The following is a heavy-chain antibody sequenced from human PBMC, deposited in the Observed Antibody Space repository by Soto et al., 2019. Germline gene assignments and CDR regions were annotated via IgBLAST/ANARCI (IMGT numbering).Heavy chain of an antibody. CDR2: INGDGTST. V-gene: IGHV3-74*01. J-gene: IGHJ4*02. D-gene: IGHD6-19*01. Sequence: GGSLRLSCAASGFPFSNYWMYWVRQPPGKGLVWVSRINGDGTSTSYADSVKGRFTISRNNAKNTLYLQMNSLTAEDTAVYYCARITSVWSKDSWSQGILVTVSS. CDR1: GFPFSNYW. CDR3: ARITSVWSKDS.